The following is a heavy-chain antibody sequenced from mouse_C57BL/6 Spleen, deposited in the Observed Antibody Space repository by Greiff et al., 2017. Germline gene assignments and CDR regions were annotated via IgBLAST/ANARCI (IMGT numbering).Heavy chain of an antibody. J-gene: IGHJ4*01. CDR2: FSDCGSYT. CDR3: ARGDHYSNSMDD. D-gene: IGHD2-5*01. CDR1: GFTFSSYA. V-gene: IGHV5-4*01. Sequence: EVQLVESGGGLVKPGGSLKLSCAASGFTFSSYAMSWFRQTPEKRLVWVATFSDCGSYTNYPENVKGRFTISRDKAKNNLYLKMSHLKSEDTAMYYCARGDHYSNSMDDWGQGTSVTVSS.